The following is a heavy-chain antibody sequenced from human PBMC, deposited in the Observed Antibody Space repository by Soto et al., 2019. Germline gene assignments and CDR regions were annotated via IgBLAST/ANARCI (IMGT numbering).Heavy chain of an antibody. Sequence: SETLSLTCAVSGGSISSSNWWSWVRQPPGKGLEWIGEIYHSGSTNYNPSLKSRVTISVDKSKNQFSLKLSSVTAADTAVYYCARGGTHYYGSGSYYNYNWFDPWGQGTLVTVSS. J-gene: IGHJ5*02. CDR2: IYHSGST. CDR3: ARGGTHYYGSGSYYNYNWFDP. V-gene: IGHV4-4*02. D-gene: IGHD3-10*01. CDR1: GGSISSSNW.